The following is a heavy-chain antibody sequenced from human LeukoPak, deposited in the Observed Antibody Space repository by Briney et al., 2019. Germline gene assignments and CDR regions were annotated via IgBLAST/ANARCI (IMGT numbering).Heavy chain of an antibody. CDR1: GGSFSGYY. D-gene: IGHD5-18*01. Sequence: PSETLSLTCAVYGGSFSGYYWSWTRQPPGKGLEWIGEINHSGSTNYNPSLKSRVTISVDTSKNQFSLKLSSVTAADTAVYYCARHPGYSYGFIDYWGQGTLVTVSS. J-gene: IGHJ4*02. CDR2: INHSGST. CDR3: ARHPGYSYGFIDY. V-gene: IGHV4-34*01.